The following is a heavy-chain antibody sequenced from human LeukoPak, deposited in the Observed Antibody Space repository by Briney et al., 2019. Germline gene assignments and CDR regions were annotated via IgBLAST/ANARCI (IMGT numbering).Heavy chain of an antibody. J-gene: IGHJ4*02. CDR1: GFSLSTTKMR. CDR3: ARSIAVAGYYFDY. V-gene: IGHV2-70*04. D-gene: IGHD6-19*01. CDR2: IDWDDDK. Sequence: SGPTLVNPTQTLTLTCTFSGFSLSTTKMRVSWIRQPPGKALGWLARIDWDDDKFYSTSLETRLTISKDTSKNQVVLTMTSMDPVDTATYYCARSIAVAGYYFDYWGQGTLVTVPS.